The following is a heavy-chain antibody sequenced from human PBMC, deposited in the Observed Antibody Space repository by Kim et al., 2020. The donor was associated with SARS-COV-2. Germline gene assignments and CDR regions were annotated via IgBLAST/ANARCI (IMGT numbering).Heavy chain of an antibody. Sequence: GGSLRLSCAASGFTFSSYAMSWVRQAPGKGLEWVSAISGSGGSTYYADSVKGRFTISRDNSKNTLYLQMNSLRAEDTAVYYCAKDLRRTSIVPPRNFDPWGQGTLVTVSS. D-gene: IGHD2-8*01. J-gene: IGHJ5*02. CDR1: GFTFSSYA. CDR3: AKDLRRTSIVPPRNFDP. CDR2: ISGSGGST. V-gene: IGHV3-23*01.